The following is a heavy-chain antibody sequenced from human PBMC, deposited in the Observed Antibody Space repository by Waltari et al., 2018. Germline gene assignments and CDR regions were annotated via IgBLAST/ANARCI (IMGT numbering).Heavy chain of an antibody. CDR1: GFPFENLC. CDR3: ARDTDGSY. Sequence: EVQLVESGGRVIRPGGSLSLSCAASGFPFENLCMCWVRQVPGRGLEWVAGLSWSTGSAGYAESVKGRFTIYRDNAKKSLYLQMNSVRVEDTALYYCARDTDGSYWGQGTLVTVSS. V-gene: IGHV3-20*04. J-gene: IGHJ4*02. CDR2: LSWSTGSA. D-gene: IGHD3-16*02.